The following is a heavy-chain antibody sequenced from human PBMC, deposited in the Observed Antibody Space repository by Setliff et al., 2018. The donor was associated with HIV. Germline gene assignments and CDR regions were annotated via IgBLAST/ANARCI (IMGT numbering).Heavy chain of an antibody. CDR2: IYYSGTT. V-gene: IGHV4-59*08. Sequence: SETLSLTCTVSGGSISSYYWSWIRQPPGKGLEWIEYIYYSGTTNYNPSLESRVATSVDTSKNQFSLKLSSVTAADTAVYYCARIVRWELVATSTFFYYYMDVWGKGTTVTVSS. D-gene: IGHD1-26*01. J-gene: IGHJ6*03. CDR1: GGSISSYY. CDR3: ARIVRWELVATSTFFYYYMDV.